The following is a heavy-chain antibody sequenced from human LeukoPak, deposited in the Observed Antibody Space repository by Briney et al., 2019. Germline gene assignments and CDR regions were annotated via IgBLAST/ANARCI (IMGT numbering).Heavy chain of an antibody. CDR1: GGSISSSNW. CDR3: ARWRRQPARPGYYFDY. Sequence: PSETLSLTCAVSGGSISSSNWWSWVRQPPGKGLEWIGEIYHSGSTNYNPSLKSRVTISVDKSKNQFSLKLSSVTAADTAVYYCARWRRQPARPGYYFDYWGQGTLVTVSS. V-gene: IGHV4-4*02. J-gene: IGHJ4*02. CDR2: IYHSGST. D-gene: IGHD6-6*01.